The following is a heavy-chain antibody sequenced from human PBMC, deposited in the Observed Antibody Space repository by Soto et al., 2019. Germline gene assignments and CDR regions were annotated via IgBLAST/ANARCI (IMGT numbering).Heavy chain of an antibody. J-gene: IGHJ6*02. CDR3: ARWRIYFNYYYGMDV. Sequence: ASVKVSCKASGYTFTSYDINWVRQATGQGLEWMGWMNPNSGNTGYAQKFQGRVTMTRNTSISTAYMELGSLRSEDTAVYYCARWRIYFNYYYGMDVWGQGTTVTVSS. D-gene: IGHD3-9*01. V-gene: IGHV1-8*01. CDR1: GYTFTSYD. CDR2: MNPNSGNT.